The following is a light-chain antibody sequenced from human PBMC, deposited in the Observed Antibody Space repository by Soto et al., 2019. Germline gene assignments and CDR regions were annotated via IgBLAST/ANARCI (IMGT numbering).Light chain of an antibody. CDR2: AAS. J-gene: IGKJ2*01. V-gene: IGKV1-39*01. Sequence: DIQMTQSPSSLSASLGDRVTITCRASQSVSSYLNWYQQKSGQAPKLLIYAASRLHSGVPSRFSGSGSGTDFTLTISSVQPEDFATYFCQQYSHLVTFGQGTKLEIK. CDR1: QSVSSY. CDR3: QQYSHLVT.